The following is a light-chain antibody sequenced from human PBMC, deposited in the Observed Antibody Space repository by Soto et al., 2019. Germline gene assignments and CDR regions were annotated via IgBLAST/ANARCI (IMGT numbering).Light chain of an antibody. Sequence: ETLMTQSPATLSVSPGERATLSCRASQSVNNNLAWYQQKLGQAPRVLIYGASTRATGIPARFTGSGSGTEFILTITSLQSEDSAVYYGQEYNSWPWTFGQVTKVEFK. CDR3: QEYNSWPWT. CDR2: GAS. V-gene: IGKV3-15*01. J-gene: IGKJ1*01. CDR1: QSVNNN.